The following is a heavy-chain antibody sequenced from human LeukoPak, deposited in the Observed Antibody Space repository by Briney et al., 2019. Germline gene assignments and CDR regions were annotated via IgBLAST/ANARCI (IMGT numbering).Heavy chain of an antibody. J-gene: IGHJ4*02. V-gene: IGHV4-39*07. CDR3: ARGVYLLPFDY. D-gene: IGHD2/OR15-2a*01. Sequence: SETLSLTCTVSGGSISSSSYYWGWIRQPPGKGLEWIGSIYYSGSTYYNPSLKSRVTISVDTSKNQFSLKLSSVTAADTAVYYCARGVYLLPFDYWGQGTLVTVSS. CDR1: GGSISSSSYY. CDR2: IYYSGST.